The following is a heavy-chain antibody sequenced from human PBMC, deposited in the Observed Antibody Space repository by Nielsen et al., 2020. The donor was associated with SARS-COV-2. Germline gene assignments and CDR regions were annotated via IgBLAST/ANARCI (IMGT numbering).Heavy chain of an antibody. V-gene: IGHV3-7*03. Sequence: WIRQPPGKGLEWVANIKQDGSEKYYVDSVKGRFTISRDNAKNSLYLQMNSLRAEDTAVYYCARGGLWFGDYWGQGTLVTVSS. D-gene: IGHD3-10*01. J-gene: IGHJ4*02. CDR2: IKQDGSEK. CDR3: ARGGLWFGDY.